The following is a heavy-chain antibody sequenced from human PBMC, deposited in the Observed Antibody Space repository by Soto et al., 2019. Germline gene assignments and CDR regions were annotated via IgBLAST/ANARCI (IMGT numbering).Heavy chain of an antibody. J-gene: IGHJ4*02. CDR3: ARPHYYDSSGYYAYYFDY. CDR2: ISSSSSTI. Sequence: GGSLRLSCAASGFTFSSYSMNWVRQAPGKGLEWVSYISSSSSTIYYADSVKGRFTISRDNAKNSLYLQMNSLRDEDTAVYYCARPHYYDSSGYYAYYFDYWGQGTLVTVSS. CDR1: GFTFSSYS. D-gene: IGHD3-22*01. V-gene: IGHV3-48*02.